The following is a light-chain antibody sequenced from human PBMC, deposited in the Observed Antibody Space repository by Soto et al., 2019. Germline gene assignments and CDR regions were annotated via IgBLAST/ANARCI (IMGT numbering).Light chain of an antibody. J-gene: IGKJ1*01. Sequence: DIVMTQSPDSLAVSLGERATINCKSSQSVLYSSNNKNYLAWYQQKPGQPPKLLIYWASTRKSGVPDRLSGSGSGTDFTLTISSLQAEDVAVYYCQQYYSTPPWTFGQGTKVELK. V-gene: IGKV4-1*01. CDR2: WAS. CDR3: QQYYSTPPWT. CDR1: QSVLYSSNNKNY.